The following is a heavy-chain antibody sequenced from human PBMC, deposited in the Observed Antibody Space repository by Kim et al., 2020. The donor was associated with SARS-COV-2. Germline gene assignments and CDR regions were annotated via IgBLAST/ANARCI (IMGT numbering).Heavy chain of an antibody. CDR2: IYYTGTT. CDR3: GRRGIPWFAP. Sequence: SETLSLTCTVSGGSISSHYWSWIRQPPGKGLEWMGYIYYTGTTMYNPSLQRRITITFDASKKKSSRKLNTVPAADTAVYYCGRRGIPWFAPWGQGLLVTV. J-gene: IGHJ5*02. CDR1: GGSISSHY. D-gene: IGHD1-20*01. V-gene: IGHV4-59*11.